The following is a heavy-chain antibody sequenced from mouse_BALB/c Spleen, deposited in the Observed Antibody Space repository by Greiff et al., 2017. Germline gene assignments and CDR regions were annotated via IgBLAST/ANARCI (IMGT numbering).Heavy chain of an antibody. CDR1: GFTFSSFG. V-gene: IGHV5-17*02. CDR2: ISSGSSTI. Sequence: EVMLVESGGGLVQPGGSRKLSCAASGFTFSSFGMHWVRQAPEKGLEWVAYISSGSSTIYYADTVKGRFTISRDNPKNTLFLQMTSLRSEDTAMYYCARFPDGYYAMDYWGQGTTLTVSS. D-gene: IGHD2-3*01. J-gene: IGHJ2*01. CDR3: ARFPDGYYAMDY.